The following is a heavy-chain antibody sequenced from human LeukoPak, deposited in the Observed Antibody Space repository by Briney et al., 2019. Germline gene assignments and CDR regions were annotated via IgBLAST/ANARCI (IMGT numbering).Heavy chain of an antibody. D-gene: IGHD3-22*01. V-gene: IGHV1-18*01. J-gene: IGHJ6*03. CDR3: AREYYYDSSGSSYYYYYMDV. CDR2: ISAYNGNT. CDR1: GYTFTSYG. Sequence: ASVKVSCKASGYTFTSYGISWVRQAPGQGLEWMGWISAYNGNTNYAQKFQGRVTMTTDTSTSTAYMELRSLRSDDTAVYYCAREYYYDSSGSSYYYYYMDVWGKGTTVTVSS.